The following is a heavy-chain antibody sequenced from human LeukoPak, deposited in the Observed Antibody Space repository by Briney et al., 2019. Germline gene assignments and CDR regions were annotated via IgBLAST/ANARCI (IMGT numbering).Heavy chain of an antibody. CDR2: ITNWNGGST. CDR3: ARCSRSSTDCYSAFDI. D-gene: IGHD2-2*02. Sequence: GGSLRLSCEASGFTFDDYGMSWVRQSTGKGLEWVSTITNWNGGSTGYADSVRGRFTISRDNAKNSLYLQMNSLRAEDTALYYCARCSRSSTDCYSAFDIWGQGTMVTVSS. J-gene: IGHJ3*02. CDR1: GFTFDDYG. V-gene: IGHV3-20*04.